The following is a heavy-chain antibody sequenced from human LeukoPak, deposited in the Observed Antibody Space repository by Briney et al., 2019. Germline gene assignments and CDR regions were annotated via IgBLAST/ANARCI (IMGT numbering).Heavy chain of an antibody. CDR3: ARELYYYDSSGYAFDI. CDR2: IYTSGST. D-gene: IGHD3-22*01. CDR1: GGSISSGSYY. J-gene: IGHJ3*02. V-gene: IGHV4-61*02. Sequence: PSQTLSLTCTVSGGSISSGSYYWSWIRQPAGKGLEWIGRIYTSGSTNYNPSLKSRVTISVDTSKNQFSLKLSSVTAADTAVYYCARELYYYDSSGYAFDIWGQGTMVTVSS.